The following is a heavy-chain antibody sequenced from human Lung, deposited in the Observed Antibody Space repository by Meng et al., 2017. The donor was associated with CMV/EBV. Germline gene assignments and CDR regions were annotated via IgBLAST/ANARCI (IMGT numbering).Heavy chain of an antibody. CDR3: ARSEDVDITIFGVVIMDAFDI. D-gene: IGHD3-3*01. Sequence: VKVSCKASGGTFSSYAISWVRQAPGQGLEWMGGIIPILGIANYAQKFQGRVTITADKSTSTAYMELSSLRSEDTAVYYCARSEDVDITIFGVVIMDAFDIWGQGTMVTVSS. J-gene: IGHJ3*02. V-gene: IGHV1-69*10. CDR1: GGTFSSYA. CDR2: IIPILGIA.